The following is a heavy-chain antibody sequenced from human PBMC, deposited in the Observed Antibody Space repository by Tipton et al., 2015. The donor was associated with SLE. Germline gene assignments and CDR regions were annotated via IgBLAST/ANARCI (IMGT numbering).Heavy chain of an antibody. V-gene: IGHV3-9*01. CDR1: GFNFNDYA. Sequence: SLRLSCVASGFNFNDYAMYWVRQVPGKGLEWVSGISWNSVSMGYADSVKGRFTISRDNAKKSLYLQMNSLRADDTALYYCAKGLSEIYGFYPRAWYFDLWGRGTLVTVSS. D-gene: IGHD4-17*01. J-gene: IGHJ2*01. CDR2: ISWNSVSM. CDR3: AKGLSEIYGFYPRAWYFDL.